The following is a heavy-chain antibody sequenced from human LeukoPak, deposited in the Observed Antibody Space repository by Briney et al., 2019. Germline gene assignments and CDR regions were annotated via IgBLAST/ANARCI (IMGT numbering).Heavy chain of an antibody. CDR2: ISYDGSNK. V-gene: IGHV3-30-3*01. CDR3: ARGQGPCDMLSGYQGRDHSGMDG. D-gene: IGHD3-9*01. Sequence: PGGSLRLFCAASGFTFSSYAMHWVRQAPGKGLEWVAVISYDGSNKYYADSVKGRFTISRDNSKNTLYLQMNSLRAEDTAVYYCARGQGPCDMLSGYQGRDHSGMDGRREATTATVSS. CDR1: GFTFSSYA. J-gene: IGHJ6*04.